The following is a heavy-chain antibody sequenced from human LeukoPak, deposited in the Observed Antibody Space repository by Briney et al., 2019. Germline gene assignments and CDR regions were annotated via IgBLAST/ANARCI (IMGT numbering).Heavy chain of an antibody. D-gene: IGHD2-15*01. Sequence: GGSLRLSCTASGFTFGDYAMSWVRQAPGKGLEWVSAISNNGGYTYYADSVQGRFTISRDNSKSTLCLQMNSLRAEDTAVYYCAKQLGYCSDGSCYFPYWGQGTLVTVSS. V-gene: IGHV3-23*01. J-gene: IGHJ4*02. CDR2: ISNNGGYT. CDR1: GFTFGDYA. CDR3: AKQLGYCSDGSCYFPY.